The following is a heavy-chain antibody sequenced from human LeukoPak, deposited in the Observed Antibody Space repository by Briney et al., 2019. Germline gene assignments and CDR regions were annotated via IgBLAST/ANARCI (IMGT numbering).Heavy chain of an antibody. CDR1: GGTFSSYA. Sequence: SVKVSCKASGGTFSSYAISWVRQAPGKGLEWMGGIIPIFGTAKYAQKFQGRVTITTDESTSTAYMELSSLRSEDTAVYYCARVTLGGLDYCGQGSLVTVSS. J-gene: IGHJ4*02. CDR3: ARVTLGGLDY. D-gene: IGHD3-16*01. CDR2: IIPIFGTA. V-gene: IGHV1-69*05.